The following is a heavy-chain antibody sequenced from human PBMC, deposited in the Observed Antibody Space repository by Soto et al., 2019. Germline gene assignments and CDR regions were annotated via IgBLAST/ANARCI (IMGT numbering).Heavy chain of an antibody. CDR3: ARGVAARPFDY. CDR2: INHSGST. CDR1: GGSFSGYY. Sequence: SETLSLTCAVYGGSFSGYYWSWIRQPPGKGLEWIGEINHSGSTNYDPSLKSRVTISVDTSKNQFSLKLSSVTAADTAVYYCARGVAARPFDYWGQGTLVTVSS. J-gene: IGHJ4*02. D-gene: IGHD6-6*01. V-gene: IGHV4-34*01.